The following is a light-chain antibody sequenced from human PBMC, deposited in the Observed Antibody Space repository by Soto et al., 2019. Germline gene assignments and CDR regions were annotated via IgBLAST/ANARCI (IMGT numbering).Light chain of an antibody. V-gene: IGLV1-44*01. CDR2: SNN. J-gene: IGLJ3*02. Sequence: QSVLTQPPSASGTPGQRVTISCSGSSSNIASNPVNWSQQFPGTAPKLVIYSNNHRPSGVPDRFSGSRSGTSASLAISGLPSEDEAHYYCAAWDDSLSGPLFGGGTKLTVL. CDR3: AAWDDSLSGPL. CDR1: SSNIASNP.